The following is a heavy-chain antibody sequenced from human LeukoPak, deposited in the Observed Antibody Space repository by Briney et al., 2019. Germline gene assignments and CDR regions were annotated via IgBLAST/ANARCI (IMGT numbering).Heavy chain of an antibody. Sequence: GGSLRLSCAASGFTVSNSYMSWVRQAPGKGLEWVSAISGSGGSTYYADSVKGRFTISRDNSKNTLYLQMNSLRAEDTAVYYCAKDPMWFGELDWFDPWGQGTLVTVSS. J-gene: IGHJ5*02. CDR2: ISGSGGST. CDR1: GFTVSNSY. D-gene: IGHD3-10*01. CDR3: AKDPMWFGELDWFDP. V-gene: IGHV3-23*01.